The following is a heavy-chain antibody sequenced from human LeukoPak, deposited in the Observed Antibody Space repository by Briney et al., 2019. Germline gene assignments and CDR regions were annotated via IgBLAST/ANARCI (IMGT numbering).Heavy chain of an antibody. J-gene: IGHJ5*02. CDR2: IYHSGST. Sequence: SGTLSLTCAVSGGSISSNNWWGWVRQPPGKGLEWIGYIYHSGSTYYNPSLKSRVTISVDRSKNQFSLKLSSVTAADTAVYYCARAYGDYVSWFDPWGQGTLVTVSS. V-gene: IGHV4-4*02. D-gene: IGHD4-17*01. CDR3: ARAYGDYVSWFDP. CDR1: GGSISSNNW.